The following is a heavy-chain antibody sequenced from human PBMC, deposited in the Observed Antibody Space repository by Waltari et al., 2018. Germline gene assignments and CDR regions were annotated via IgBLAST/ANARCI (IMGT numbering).Heavy chain of an antibody. V-gene: IGHV4-34*01. CDR1: GGSFSGYY. CDR3: ARGSVITFGGVIAANFDY. J-gene: IGHJ4*02. CDR2: INHSGST. Sequence: QVQLQQSGAGLLKPSETLSLTCAVYGGSFSGYYWSWIRQPPGKGLEWIGEINHSGSTNYNPSLKSRVTISVDTSKNQFSLKLSSVTAADTAVYYCARGSVITFGGVIAANFDYWGQGTLVTVSS. D-gene: IGHD3-16*02.